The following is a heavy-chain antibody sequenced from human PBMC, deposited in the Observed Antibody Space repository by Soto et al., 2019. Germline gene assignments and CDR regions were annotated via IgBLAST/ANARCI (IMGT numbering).Heavy chain of an antibody. J-gene: IGHJ4*02. CDR3: ARGCYSSSWFCY. CDR1: GGSISSGGYS. Sequence: SETQSLTCAVSGGSISSGGYSWSWIRQPPGKGLEWIGYIYHSGSTIYSPSLKSRVTISVDMSKNQFSLKLSSVTAADTAVYYCARGCYSSSWFCYWGRGTLVTVSS. CDR2: IYHSGST. V-gene: IGHV4-30-2*01. D-gene: IGHD6-13*01.